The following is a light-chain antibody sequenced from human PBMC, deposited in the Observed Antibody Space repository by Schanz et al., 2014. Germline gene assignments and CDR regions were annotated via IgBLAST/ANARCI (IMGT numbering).Light chain of an antibody. CDR3: QLYRSSPL. Sequence: EIVLTQSPGTLSLSPGETATLSCRASETVNGRFLAWYQQKPGQAPRLLIYNASRRATGIPDRFSGSGSGTDFILTISRLEPEDFAVYYCQLYRSSPLFGQGTKVEIK. CDR1: ETVNGRF. J-gene: IGKJ1*01. V-gene: IGKV3-20*01. CDR2: NAS.